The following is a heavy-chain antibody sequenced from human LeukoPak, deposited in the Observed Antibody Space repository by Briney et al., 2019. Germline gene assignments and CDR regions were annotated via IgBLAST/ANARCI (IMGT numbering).Heavy chain of an antibody. CDR2: IYYSGST. V-gene: IGHV4-30-4*08. CDR1: GGSISSGDYY. Sequence: SETLSLTCTVSGGSISSGDYYWSWIRQPPGKGLEWIGYIYYSGSTYYNPSLKSRVTISVDTSMNQFSLKLSSVTAADTAVYYCARVTIGSSWYRFFDYWGQGTLVTVSS. CDR3: ARVTIGSSWYRFFDY. D-gene: IGHD6-13*01. J-gene: IGHJ4*02.